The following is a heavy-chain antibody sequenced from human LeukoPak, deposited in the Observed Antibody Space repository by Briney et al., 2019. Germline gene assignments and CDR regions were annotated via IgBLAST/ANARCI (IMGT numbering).Heavy chain of an antibody. D-gene: IGHD4-17*01. CDR1: GFTFSSYA. CDR3: AKGTPSYGDYSYYYYGMDV. J-gene: IGHJ6*02. V-gene: IGHV3-23*01. CDR2: ISGSGGST. Sequence: SGGSLRLSCAASGFTFSSYAMSWVRQAPGKGLEWVSAISGSGGSTYYADSVKGRFTISRDNSKNTLYLQMNSLRAEDTAVYYCAKGTPSYGDYSYYYYGMDVWGQGTTVTVSS.